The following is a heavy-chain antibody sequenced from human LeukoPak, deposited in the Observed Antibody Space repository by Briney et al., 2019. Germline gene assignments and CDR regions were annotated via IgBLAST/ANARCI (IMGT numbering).Heavy chain of an antibody. CDR2: IYTSGST. D-gene: IGHD3-16*02. CDR3: ARDYLRECVWGSYRLPGGWYFDL. V-gene: IGHV4-4*07. CDR1: GGSISSYY. J-gene: IGHJ2*01. Sequence: PSETLSLTCTVSGGSISSYYWSWIRQPAGKGLEWIGRIYTSGSTNYNPSLKSRVTMSVDTSKNQFSLKLSSVTAADTAVYYCARDYLRECVWGSYRLPGGWYFDLWGRSTLVTVSS.